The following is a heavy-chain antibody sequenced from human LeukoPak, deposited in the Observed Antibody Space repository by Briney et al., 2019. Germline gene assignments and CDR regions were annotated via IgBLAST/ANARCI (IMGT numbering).Heavy chain of an antibody. J-gene: IGHJ4*02. CDR3: ARGAGGVLRYFDWLPPVGYFDY. D-gene: IGHD3-9*01. Sequence: PSETLPLTCTVSGGSISSSSYYWGRLRQPPGKGLEWIGSIYYSGSTYYNPSLKSRVTISVDTSKNQFSLKLSSVTAADTAVYYCARGAGGVLRYFDWLPPVGYFDYWGQGTLVTVSS. CDR2: IYYSGST. CDR1: GGSISSSSYY. V-gene: IGHV4-39*01.